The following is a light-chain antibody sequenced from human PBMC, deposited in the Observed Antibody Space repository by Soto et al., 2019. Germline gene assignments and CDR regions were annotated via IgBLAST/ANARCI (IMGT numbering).Light chain of an antibody. CDR1: QSVLNSSNKKNH. Sequence: DIVMTQSPDSLAVSLGERATINGKSSQSVLNSSNKKNHLAWYQQKPGQPPKLLIYWASTRESGVPDRFSGSGSGTDFTLTISSLQAEDVAVYFCQQYYTIPRTFGQGTKLEIK. CDR2: WAS. V-gene: IGKV4-1*01. CDR3: QQYYTIPRT. J-gene: IGKJ2*01.